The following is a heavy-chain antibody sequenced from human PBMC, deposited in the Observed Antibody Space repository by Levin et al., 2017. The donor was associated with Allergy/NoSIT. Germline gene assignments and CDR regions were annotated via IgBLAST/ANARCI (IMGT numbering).Heavy chain of an antibody. CDR2: IYHTGNT. J-gene: IGHJ4*02. D-gene: IGHD3-10*01. CDR3: VGDYGSGSYRFDY. CDR1: GGSISSGDYS. V-gene: IGHV4-30-2*01. Sequence: NASETLSLTCTVSGGSISSGDYSWSWIRQPPGKGLEWIGYIYHTGNTLYNPSLKSRVTISIDKSKDQFSLKLSSVTAADTAVYYCVGDYGSGSYRFDYWGQGTLVTVSS.